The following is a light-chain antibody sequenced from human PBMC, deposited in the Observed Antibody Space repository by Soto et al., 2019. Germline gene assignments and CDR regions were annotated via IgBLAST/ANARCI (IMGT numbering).Light chain of an antibody. J-gene: IGLJ3*02. Sequence: QSVLTQPPSVSAAPGQKVTISCSGSSSNIANNYVSWYQQLPGTAPKLLIYDNNMRPSGIPDRFSGSKSGTSATLGITGLQTGDEADYYCGTWDSSLSAGVFGGGTKLTVL. CDR3: GTWDSSLSAGV. CDR2: DNN. V-gene: IGLV1-51*01. CDR1: SSNIANNY.